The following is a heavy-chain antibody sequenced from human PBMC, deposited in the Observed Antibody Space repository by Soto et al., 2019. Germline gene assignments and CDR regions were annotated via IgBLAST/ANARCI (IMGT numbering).Heavy chain of an antibody. CDR3: ARGASIAAPGIRFDP. V-gene: IGHV4-30-4*01. J-gene: IGHJ5*02. Sequence: QVQLQESGPGLVKPSQTLSLTCTVSGGSISSGDFYWSWIRQPPGKGLEWIGYIYYSGTTYYNPSLQSRVTISLHTSKNQFSLKLSSVPAADTAVYYCARGASIAAPGIRFDPWGQGTLVTVSS. D-gene: IGHD6-6*01. CDR1: GGSISSGDFY. CDR2: IYYSGTT.